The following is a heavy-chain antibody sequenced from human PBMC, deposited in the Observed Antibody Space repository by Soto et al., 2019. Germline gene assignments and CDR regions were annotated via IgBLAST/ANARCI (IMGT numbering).Heavy chain of an antibody. Sequence: SETLSLTCTVSGDSISRNVYFWTWIRHHPGKGLEWIGYIYNSGSSYYNPSPKSRVIISVDTSKNHFSLNLTAVTAADTAVYYCARGTMLRGPGYYYAMDVWGQGTTVTVSS. CDR3: ARGTMLRGPGYYYAMDV. CDR2: IYNSGSS. J-gene: IGHJ6*02. D-gene: IGHD3-10*01. V-gene: IGHV4-31*03. CDR1: GDSISRNVYF.